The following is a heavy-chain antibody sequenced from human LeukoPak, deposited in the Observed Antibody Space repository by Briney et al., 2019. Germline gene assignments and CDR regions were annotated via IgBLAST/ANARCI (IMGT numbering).Heavy chain of an antibody. Sequence: GASVKVSCKASGYTFTGYYMHWVRQAPGQGLEWMGWINPNSGGTNYAQKFQGRVTMTRDTSISTAYMELSRLRSDDTAVYYCARAPGIGYCSSTGCYQHYWFDPWGQGTLVTVSS. J-gene: IGHJ5*02. CDR3: ARAPGIGYCSSTGCYQHYWFDP. V-gene: IGHV1-2*02. CDR1: GYTFTGYY. D-gene: IGHD2-2*01. CDR2: INPNSGGT.